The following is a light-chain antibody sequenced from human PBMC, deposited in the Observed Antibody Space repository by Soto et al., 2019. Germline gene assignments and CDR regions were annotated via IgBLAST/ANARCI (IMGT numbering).Light chain of an antibody. CDR3: SSYTSSSTGVV. V-gene: IGLV2-14*01. CDR2: DVS. Sequence: QSVLTQPASVSGSPGQSIPISCTGTSSDVGGYNYVSWYQQHPGKAPKLMIYDVSNRPSGVSNRFSGSKSGNTASLTISGLQAEDEADYYCSSYTSSSTGVVFGGGTKVTVL. CDR1: SSDVGGYNY. J-gene: IGLJ2*01.